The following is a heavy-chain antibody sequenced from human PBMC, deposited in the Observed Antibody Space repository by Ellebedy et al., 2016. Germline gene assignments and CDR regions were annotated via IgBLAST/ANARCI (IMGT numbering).Heavy chain of an antibody. Sequence: GESLKISCAASGFTFSSYGMHWVRQAPGKGLEWVAVIWYDGSNKYYADSVKGRFTISRDNSKNTLYLQMNSLRAEDTAVYYCARDLDSAAAGTFLFDPWGQGTLVTVSS. CDR2: IWYDGSNK. J-gene: IGHJ5*02. CDR3: ARDLDSAAAGTFLFDP. V-gene: IGHV3-33*01. CDR1: GFTFSSYG. D-gene: IGHD6-13*01.